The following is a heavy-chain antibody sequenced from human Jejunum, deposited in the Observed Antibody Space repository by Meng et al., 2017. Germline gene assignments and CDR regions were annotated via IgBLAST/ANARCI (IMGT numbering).Heavy chain of an antibody. D-gene: IGHD2-8*02. CDR2: ISGGTSTP. CDR1: GFTFSSYA. CDR3: ANVPRDGTDYRD. V-gene: IGHV3-23*01. J-gene: IGHJ4*02. Sequence: GGSLRLSCAASGFTFSSYAMSWVRQARGKGLEWVSGISGGTSTPYYADSVKGRFTISRDNSKNTLYLQMNSLRVEDTAIYYCANVPRDGTDYRDWGQGTLVTVSS.